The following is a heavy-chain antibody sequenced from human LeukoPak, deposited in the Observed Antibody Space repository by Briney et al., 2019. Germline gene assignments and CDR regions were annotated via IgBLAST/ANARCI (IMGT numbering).Heavy chain of an antibody. CDR2: ISSSRSTI. CDR1: GFTFSSYS. CDR3: AAPKGYSHAIDY. J-gene: IGHJ4*02. Sequence: PGGSLRLSCAASGFTFSSYSMNWVRQAPGKGLEWVSYISSSRSTIYYADSVKGRFTISRDNAKNSLYLQMNSLRAEDTAVYYCAAPKGYSHAIDYWGQGTLVTVSS. V-gene: IGHV3-48*01. D-gene: IGHD4-4*01.